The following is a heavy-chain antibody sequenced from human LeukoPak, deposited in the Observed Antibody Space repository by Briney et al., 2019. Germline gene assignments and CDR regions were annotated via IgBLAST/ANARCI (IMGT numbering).Heavy chain of an antibody. D-gene: IGHD3-16*02. CDR1: GGTFSSYA. J-gene: IGHJ4*02. CDR3: AREDTENDYVWGSYRYPFDY. Sequence: SVKLSCKVSGGTFSSYAISWVRQPPGQGLEWMGRIIPIFGIANYAQKFQGRVTITADKSTSTAYMELSSLRSEDTAVYYCAREDTENDYVWGSYRYPFDYWGQGTLVTVSS. CDR2: IIPIFGIA. V-gene: IGHV1-69*04.